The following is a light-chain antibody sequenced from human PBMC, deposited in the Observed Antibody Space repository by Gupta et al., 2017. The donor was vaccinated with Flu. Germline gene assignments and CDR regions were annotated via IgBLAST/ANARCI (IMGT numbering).Light chain of an antibody. J-gene: IGKJ2*01. CDR2: ESS. V-gene: IGKV2-24*01. Sequence: VMTQTPLSSPVTLGQPASISCRSSQSLVHDNGETYLSWLQQRPGQPPRLLIYESSNRSSGVPDRFSGSGAGTDFTLKISRVEAEDVGVYYCRQAKHFPRTFGQGTKMDIK. CDR3: RQAKHFPRT. CDR1: QSLVHDNGETY.